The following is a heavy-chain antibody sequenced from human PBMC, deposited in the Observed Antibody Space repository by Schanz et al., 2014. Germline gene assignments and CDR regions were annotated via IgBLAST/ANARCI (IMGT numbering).Heavy chain of an antibody. Sequence: QVRLVESGGGVVKPGGSLRLSCTASGFPFSDYFMARIRQPPGRGREWVSYIGNGGVTIYYADSVKGRFTISRDNSKNSLYLQMNSLRAEDTAVYYCARIGGSVFDYWAQGTLVTVSS. CDR1: GFPFSDYF. D-gene: IGHD3-10*01. CDR3: ARIGGSVFDY. J-gene: IGHJ4*02. CDR2: IGNGGVTI. V-gene: IGHV3-11*01.